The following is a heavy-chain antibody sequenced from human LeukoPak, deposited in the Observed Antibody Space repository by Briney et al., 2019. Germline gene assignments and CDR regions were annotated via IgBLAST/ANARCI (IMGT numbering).Heavy chain of an antibody. CDR1: GFTFSSSW. D-gene: IGHD4-17*01. CDR2: IKEDGTAK. V-gene: IGHV3-7*01. J-gene: IGHJ4*02. Sequence: GGSLRLSCAASGFTFSSSWMAWVRQAPGKGLEWVGNIKEDGTAKNYVVSVRGRFTISRDNAKNSLYLQMNSLRGEDTAVYYCARDPPYGDAGIAWGQGTLVTVSS. CDR3: ARDPPYGDAGIA.